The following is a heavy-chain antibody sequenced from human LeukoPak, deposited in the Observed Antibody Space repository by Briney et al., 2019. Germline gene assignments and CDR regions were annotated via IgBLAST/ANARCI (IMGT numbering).Heavy chain of an antibody. J-gene: IGHJ3*02. CDR2: IIPILGIA. CDR1: GGTFSSYA. CDR3: ASPLYYDILTGYPAAFDI. V-gene: IGHV1-69*10. D-gene: IGHD3-9*01. Sequence: SVKVSCKASGGTFSSYAISWVRQAPGQGLEWMGGIIPILGIANYAQKFQRRVTITADKSTSTAYMELSSLRSEDTAVYYCASPLYYDILTGYPAAFDIWGQGTMVTVSS.